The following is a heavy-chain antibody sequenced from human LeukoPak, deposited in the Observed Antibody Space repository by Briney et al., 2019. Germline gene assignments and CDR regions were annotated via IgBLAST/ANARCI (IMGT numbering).Heavy chain of an antibody. J-gene: IGHJ4*02. V-gene: IGHV1-18*01. D-gene: IGHD2-2*01. CDR1: GYTFSNFG. CDR2: ISGNNDNP. Sequence: ASVKVSCKASGYTFSNFGINWVRQAPGHGLEWIAWISGNNDNPNYGQKFQGRFTVTTDSSTSTAYMELRNLRSDDTAVYYCARDGTSTDDYWGQGTLVTVSS. CDR3: ARDGTSTDDY.